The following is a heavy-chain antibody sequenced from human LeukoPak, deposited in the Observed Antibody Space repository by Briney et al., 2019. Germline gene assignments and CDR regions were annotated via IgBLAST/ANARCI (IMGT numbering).Heavy chain of an antibody. Sequence: GGSLRLSCAASGFTFDDYAMHWVRQAPGKGLEWVSGISWNSGSIGYADSVKGRFTISRDNAKNSLYLQMNSLRAEDTALYYCAKDMVPAAIYGSVWFGPWGQGTLVTVSS. CDR3: AKDMVPAAIYGSVWFGP. D-gene: IGHD2-2*01. CDR1: GFTFDDYA. V-gene: IGHV3-9*01. CDR2: ISWNSGSI. J-gene: IGHJ5*02.